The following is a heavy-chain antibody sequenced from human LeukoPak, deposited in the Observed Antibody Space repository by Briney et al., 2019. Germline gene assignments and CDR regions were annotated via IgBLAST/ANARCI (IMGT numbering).Heavy chain of an antibody. V-gene: IGHV3-23*01. Sequence: GGSLRLSCAASGFTFDEYAMHWVRQAPGKGLEWVSAISGSGGSTYYADSVKGRFTISRDNSKNTLYLQMNSLRAEDTAVYYCAKAAEYSSSPLDYWGQGTLVTVSS. CDR3: AKAAEYSSSPLDY. J-gene: IGHJ4*02. D-gene: IGHD6-6*01. CDR1: GFTFDEYA. CDR2: ISGSGGST.